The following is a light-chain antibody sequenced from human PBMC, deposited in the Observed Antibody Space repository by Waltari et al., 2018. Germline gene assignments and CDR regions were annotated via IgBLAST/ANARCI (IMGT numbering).Light chain of an antibody. CDR1: GSAAGGSDF. J-gene: IGLJ2*01. Sequence: QSALTQPASVSGSPGQFITISCSGAGSAAGGSDFVPWHQHHPGKAPQVIIYDATNRPSGVSDRFSASKSANTASLTISRLQPEDEADYYCSSQTLDGLVLFGGGTRVTVL. V-gene: IGLV2-14*03. CDR2: DAT. CDR3: SSQTLDGLVL.